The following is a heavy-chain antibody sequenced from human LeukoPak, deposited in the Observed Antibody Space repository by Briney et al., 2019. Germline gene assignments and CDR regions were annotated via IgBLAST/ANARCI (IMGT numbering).Heavy chain of an antibody. CDR2: INPNSGGT. V-gene: IGHV1-2*02. Sequence: ASVNVSYKASGYTLTVYYMHWVRQAPGQALEWMGWINPNSGGTNYAQKFQGRVTMTRDTSISTAYMELSRLRSDDTAVYYCARGLRGPNWFDPWGQGTLVTVSS. CDR1: GYTLTVYY. CDR3: ARGLRGPNWFDP. J-gene: IGHJ5*02.